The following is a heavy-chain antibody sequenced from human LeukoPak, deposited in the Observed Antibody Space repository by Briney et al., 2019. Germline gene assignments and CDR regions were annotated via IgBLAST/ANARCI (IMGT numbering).Heavy chain of an antibody. Sequence: ASVKVSCKASGYTFSNYGLSWVRQAPGQGLEWMGWISGYNGHTSYPQKFQGRVIMTTNASASTAYMELRSLRSDDTAVYYCARGGFAYFDSSGYSGEALDIWGPGTTVTVSS. CDR2: ISGYNGHT. V-gene: IGHV1-18*01. J-gene: IGHJ3*02. CDR1: GYTFSNYG. CDR3: ARGGFAYFDSSGYSGEALDI. D-gene: IGHD3-22*01.